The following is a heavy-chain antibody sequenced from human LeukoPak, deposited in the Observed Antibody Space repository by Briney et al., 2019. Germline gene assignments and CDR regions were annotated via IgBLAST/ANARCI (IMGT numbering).Heavy chain of an antibody. V-gene: IGHV3-7*01. CDR3: ARVEFGEYNYYFDS. D-gene: IGHD3-10*01. J-gene: IGHJ4*02. CDR2: IKHDGSGM. CDR1: EFPLSYFW. Sequence: PGGSLRLSCTTSEFPLSYFWMSWVRQATGKGLEWVANIKHDGSGMSYVDSVKGRFIISRDNAKDSLYLQMNSLRAEDTAIYYCARVEFGEYNYYFDSWGQGTLVTVS.